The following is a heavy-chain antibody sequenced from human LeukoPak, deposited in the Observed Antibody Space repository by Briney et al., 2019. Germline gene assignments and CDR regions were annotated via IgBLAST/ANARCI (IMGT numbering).Heavy chain of an antibody. J-gene: IGHJ6*02. CDR2: ISSSSSYI. CDR1: GFTFSSYS. Sequence: GGSLRLSGAASGFTFSSYSMNWVRQAPGKGLEWVSSISSSSSYIYYADSVKGRFTISRENAKNSLYLQMNSLRAEDTAVYYCASYYGGNKGSYYYGMDVWGQGTTVTVSS. D-gene: IGHD4-23*01. CDR3: ASYYGGNKGSYYYGMDV. V-gene: IGHV3-21*01.